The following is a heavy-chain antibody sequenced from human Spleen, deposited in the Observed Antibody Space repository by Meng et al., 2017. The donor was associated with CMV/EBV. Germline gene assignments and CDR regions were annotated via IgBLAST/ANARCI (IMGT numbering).Heavy chain of an antibody. CDR1: GFTFSSYG. Sequence: GESLKISCAASGFTFSSYGMHWVRQAPGKGLEWVSSISSSSSYIYYADSVKGRFTISRDNAKNSLYLQMNSLRAEDTAVYYCARDEVVPAAGAYYYYGMDVWGQGTTVTVSS. D-gene: IGHD2-2*01. J-gene: IGHJ6*02. CDR3: ARDEVVPAAGAYYYYGMDV. CDR2: ISSSSSYI. V-gene: IGHV3-21*01.